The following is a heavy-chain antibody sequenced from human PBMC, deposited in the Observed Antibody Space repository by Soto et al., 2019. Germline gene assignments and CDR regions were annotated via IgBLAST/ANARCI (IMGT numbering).Heavy chain of an antibody. J-gene: IGHJ4*02. V-gene: IGHV1-18*01. Sequence: QVQLVQSGAEVKKPGASVKVSCKASGYTFSSYGISWVRQAPGQGLEWMGWISAYNGNTNYAQKLQGRGTITTDTSPSTAYGAVRGLRSDDTAVDYWARSMGAAVALDYGGQGPLVTFSS. CDR1: GYTFSSYG. CDR2: ISAYNGNT. CDR3: ARSMGAAVALDY. D-gene: IGHD6-13*01.